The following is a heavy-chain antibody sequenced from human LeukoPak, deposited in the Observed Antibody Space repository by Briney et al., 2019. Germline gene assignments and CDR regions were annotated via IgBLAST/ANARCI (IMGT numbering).Heavy chain of an antibody. D-gene: IGHD6-13*01. CDR1: GFTFSSYS. Sequence: GGSLRLSCAASGFTFSSYSMNWVRQAPGKGLEWVSSISSSSSHIYYADSVKGRFTISRDNAKNSLCLQMNSLRAEDTAVYYCARGSSSWFQGVDYWGQGTLVTVSS. V-gene: IGHV3-21*01. J-gene: IGHJ4*02. CDR3: ARGSSSWFQGVDY. CDR2: ISSSSSHI.